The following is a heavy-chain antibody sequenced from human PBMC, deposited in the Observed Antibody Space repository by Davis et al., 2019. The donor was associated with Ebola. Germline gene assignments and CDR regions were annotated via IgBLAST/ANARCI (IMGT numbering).Heavy chain of an antibody. V-gene: IGHV4-34*01. D-gene: IGHD2-15*01. J-gene: IGHJ5*02. CDR3: ARTRHSVVVAATSHWFDP. CDR2: INHSGST. CDR1: GGSFSGYY. Sequence: MPSETLSLTCAVSGGSFSGYYWSWIRQPPGKGLEWIGEINHSGSTNYNPSLKSRVTISVDTSKNQFSLKLSSVTAADTAVYYCARTRHSVVVAATSHWFDPWGQGTLVTVSS.